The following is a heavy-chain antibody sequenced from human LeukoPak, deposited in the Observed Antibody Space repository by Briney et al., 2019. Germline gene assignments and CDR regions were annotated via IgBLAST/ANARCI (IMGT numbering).Heavy chain of an antibody. Sequence: SETLSLTCTVSGGSISSHYWSWIRQPPGKGLEWIGYIYYSGSTNYNPSLKSRVTISVDTSKNQFSLRLSSVTAADTAVYYCARAFTIFGVVIWFDPWGQGTLVTVSS. CDR1: GGSISSHY. CDR3: ARAFTIFGVVIWFDP. V-gene: IGHV4-59*11. J-gene: IGHJ5*02. CDR2: IYYSGST. D-gene: IGHD3-3*01.